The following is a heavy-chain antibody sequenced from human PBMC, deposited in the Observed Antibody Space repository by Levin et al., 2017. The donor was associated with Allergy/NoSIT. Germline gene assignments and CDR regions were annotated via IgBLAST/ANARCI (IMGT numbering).Heavy chain of an antibody. Sequence: RASETLSLTCTVSGGSIKDSLYYWSWIRQPPGKGLEWIAAIYYTGSIYYNPSLRSRVSISVDTSKNQFSLDLTSVTAADTAVYYCARDLTFSRVDTGDYWGQGTLVTVSS. J-gene: IGHJ4*02. D-gene: IGHD1-14*01. V-gene: IGHV4-39*07. CDR3: ARDLTFSRVDTGDY. CDR1: GGSIKDSLYY. CDR2: IYYTGSI.